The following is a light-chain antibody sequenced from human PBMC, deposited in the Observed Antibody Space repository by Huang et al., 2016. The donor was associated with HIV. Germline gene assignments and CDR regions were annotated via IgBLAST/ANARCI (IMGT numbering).Light chain of an antibody. CDR3: QQYNTYLYT. J-gene: IGKJ2*01. Sequence: DIQMTQSPSTLSASVGDRVTIPCRASQNINTWLAWYQQKPGKAPDLLIYRASSLQVGVPSRFTGSGSGTEFTLTITSLQPDDLGTYYCQQYNTYLYTFGQGTKLEI. CDR2: RAS. V-gene: IGKV1-5*03. CDR1: QNINTW.